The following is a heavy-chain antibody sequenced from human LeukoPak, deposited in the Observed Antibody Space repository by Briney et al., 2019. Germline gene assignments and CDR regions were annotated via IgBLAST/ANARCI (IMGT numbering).Heavy chain of an antibody. D-gene: IGHD3-10*01. CDR3: AKDKFDGSGSYYFDY. CDR2: ISWDGGRT. V-gene: IGHV3-43D*03. J-gene: IGHJ4*02. CDR1: GFTFDDYD. Sequence: PGGSLRLSCAASGFTFDDYDMHWVRQAPGKGLEWVALISWDGGRTYYADSVKGRFTISRDNSKNSLYLQMNSLRAEDTALYYCAKDKFDGSGSYYFDYWGQGTLVTVSS.